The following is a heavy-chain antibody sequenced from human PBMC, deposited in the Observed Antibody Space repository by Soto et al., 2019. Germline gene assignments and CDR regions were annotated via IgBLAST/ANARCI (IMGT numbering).Heavy chain of an antibody. V-gene: IGHV1-69*06. CDR1: GGAFSIYP. CDR3: ARVASGSYYVFDY. J-gene: IGHJ4*02. CDR2: IIPIFGTA. Sequence: SLKGSWKTAGGAFSIYPISCGLQDPGQGLEWMGGIIPIFGTANYAQKFQGRVTITADKSTSTAYMELSSLRSEDTAVYYCARVASGSYYVFDYCGQGTLVTVSS. D-gene: IGHD1-26*01.